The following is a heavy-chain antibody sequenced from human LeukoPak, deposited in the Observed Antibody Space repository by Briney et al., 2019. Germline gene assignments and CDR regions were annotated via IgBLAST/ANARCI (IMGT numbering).Heavy chain of an antibody. D-gene: IGHD2-2*01. Sequence: PSETLSLTCTVSGGSISSYYWSWIRQPPGKGLEWIGYIYYSGSTNYNPSLKSRVTISVDTSKNQFSLKLSSVTAADTAVYYCARHGSVPAAFLWFDPWGQGTLVTVSS. CDR2: IYYSGST. CDR3: ARHGSVPAAFLWFDP. V-gene: IGHV4-59*08. J-gene: IGHJ5*02. CDR1: GGSISSYY.